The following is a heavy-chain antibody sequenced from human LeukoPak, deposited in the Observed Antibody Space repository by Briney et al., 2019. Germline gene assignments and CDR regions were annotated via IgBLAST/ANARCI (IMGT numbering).Heavy chain of an antibody. J-gene: IGHJ6*03. CDR1: GGSFSGYY. D-gene: IGHD3-10*01. Sequence: PSETLSLTCAVYGGSFSGYYWSWIRQPPGKGLEWIGEINHSGSTNYNPSLKSRVTISVDTSKNQFSLKLSSVTAADTAVYYCARDYYGSGLGHYMDVWGKGTTVTISS. CDR2: INHSGST. CDR3: ARDYYGSGLGHYMDV. V-gene: IGHV4-34*01.